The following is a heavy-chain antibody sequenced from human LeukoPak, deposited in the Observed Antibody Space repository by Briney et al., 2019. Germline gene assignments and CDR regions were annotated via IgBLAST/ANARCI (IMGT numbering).Heavy chain of an antibody. CDR1: GYRFTSYW. V-gene: IGHV5-51*01. J-gene: IGHJ4*02. D-gene: IGHD6-6*01. Sequence: GESLKISCKGSGYRFTSYWIRWVRQMPGKGLEWMGIIYPGDSDTRYSPSFQGQVTISADKSISTAYLQWSSLKASDTAMYYCARLGGRSRSIAARRSYFDYWGQGTLVTVSS. CDR3: ARLGGRSRSIAARRSYFDY. CDR2: IYPGDSDT.